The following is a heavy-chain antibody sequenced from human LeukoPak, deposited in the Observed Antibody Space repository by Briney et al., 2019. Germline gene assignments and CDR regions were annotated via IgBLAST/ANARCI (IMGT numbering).Heavy chain of an antibody. D-gene: IGHD6-19*01. CDR3: ARAAAVAPFDY. J-gene: IGHJ4*02. V-gene: IGHV4-59*01. CDR2: IYYSGTT. Sequence: SETLSLTCTVSGGSISSYYWSWIRQPPGKGLEWIGYIYYSGTTNYNPSLKSRVTMSVDTSKNQFSLKLSSVTAADTAVYFCARAAAVAPFDYWGQGTLVTVSS. CDR1: GGSISSYY.